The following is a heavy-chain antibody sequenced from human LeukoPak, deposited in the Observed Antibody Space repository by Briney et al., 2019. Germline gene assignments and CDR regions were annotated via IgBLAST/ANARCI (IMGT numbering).Heavy chain of an antibody. D-gene: IGHD2/OR15-2a*01. CDR2: IYYTGST. J-gene: IGHJ6*02. CDR3: ARHDPVGHFLRGMDV. Sequence: SETLSLTCAVSGGSISGYFWSWSRQPPGKGLEWIGYIYYTGSTIYNPSLRSRVTMSVDVSKNQFPLDLTSVTAADTAVYYCARHDPVGHFLRGMDVWGQGTTVTVSS. V-gene: IGHV4-59*08. CDR1: GGSISGYF.